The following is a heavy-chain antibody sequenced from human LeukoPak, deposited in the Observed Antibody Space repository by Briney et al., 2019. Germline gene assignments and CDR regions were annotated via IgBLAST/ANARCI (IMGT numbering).Heavy chain of an antibody. J-gene: IGHJ4*02. D-gene: IGHD6-19*01. CDR1: GYSFTSYW. V-gene: IGHV5-10-1*01. CDR3: ARPSSGWYVLDY. CDR2: IDPSDSYT. Sequence: GESLKIFCKGSGYSFTSYWISWVRQMPGKGLEWMGRIDPSDSYTNYSPSFQGHVTISADKSISTAYLQWSSLKASDTAMYYCARPSSGWYVLDYWGQGTLVTVSS.